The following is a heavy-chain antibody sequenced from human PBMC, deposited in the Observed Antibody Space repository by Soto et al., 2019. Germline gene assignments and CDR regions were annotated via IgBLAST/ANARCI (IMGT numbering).Heavy chain of an antibody. CDR2: ISWNSGSI. V-gene: IGHV3-9*01. CDR1: GFTFDDYA. CDR3: AKDSRSRLRFLGN. D-gene: IGHD3-3*01. Sequence: GGSLRLSCAASGFTFDDYAMHWVRQAPGKGLEWVSGISWNSGSIGYADSVKGRFTISRDNAKNSLYLQMNSLRAEDTALYYCAKDSRSRLRFLGNWGQGTLVTVSS. J-gene: IGHJ4*02.